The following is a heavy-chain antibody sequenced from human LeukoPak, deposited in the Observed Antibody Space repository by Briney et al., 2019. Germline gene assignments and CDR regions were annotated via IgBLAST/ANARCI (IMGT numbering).Heavy chain of an antibody. Sequence: PSETLSLTCTVSGGSINPYYWIWIRQSPGTGLQWIGYIYYSGITDYNPSLKSRVTFSIDTSKKQFSLNLTSVTAADTAIYFCARGGSHYYYYMDVWGKGTRVTVSS. CDR2: IYYSGIT. V-gene: IGHV4-59*01. CDR1: GGSINPYY. D-gene: IGHD1-26*01. CDR3: ARGGSHYYYYMDV. J-gene: IGHJ6*03.